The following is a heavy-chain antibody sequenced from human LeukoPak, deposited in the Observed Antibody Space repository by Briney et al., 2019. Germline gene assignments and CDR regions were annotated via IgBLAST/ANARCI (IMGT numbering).Heavy chain of an antibody. CDR1: GFTFSSYG. Sequence: TGGSLRLSCAASGFTFSSYGMHWVRQAPGKGLEWMTFIRYDGSDKYYADSVKGRFTISRDNSRNTLYLQMNSLRAEDTAFYYCAKGYISSGWPHDAFDIWGQGTMVTVSS. J-gene: IGHJ3*02. CDR2: IRYDGSDK. V-gene: IGHV3-30*02. D-gene: IGHD6-19*01. CDR3: AKGYISSGWPHDAFDI.